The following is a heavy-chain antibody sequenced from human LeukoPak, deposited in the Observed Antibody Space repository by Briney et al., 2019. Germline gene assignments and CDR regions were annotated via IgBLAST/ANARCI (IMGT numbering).Heavy chain of an antibody. V-gene: IGHV3-7*01. CDR2: IKQDGSEK. D-gene: IGHD6-19*01. CDR3: AKAARGYSSGWLFDY. CDR1: GFTFSSYW. J-gene: IGHJ4*02. Sequence: GGSLRLSCAASGFTFSSYWMSWVRQAPGKGLEWVANIKQDGSEKYYVDSVKGRFTISRDNAKNSLYLQMNSLRAEDTAVYYCAKAARGYSSGWLFDYWGQGTLVTVSS.